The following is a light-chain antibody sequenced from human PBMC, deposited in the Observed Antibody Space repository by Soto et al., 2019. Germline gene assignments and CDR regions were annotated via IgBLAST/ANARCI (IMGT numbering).Light chain of an antibody. J-gene: IGKJ2*01. V-gene: IGKV1-39*01. CDR3: QQSYSTPPDT. CDR1: QSITPY. CDR2: TAS. Sequence: DIQMTQSPSSLSASVGDRVTINCRASQSITPYLNWYRQKPGKAPELLIYTASTLQSGVPSRFSGSGSGTDFTLTISGLQPEDFATYYCQQSYSTPPDTFGQGTKLEI.